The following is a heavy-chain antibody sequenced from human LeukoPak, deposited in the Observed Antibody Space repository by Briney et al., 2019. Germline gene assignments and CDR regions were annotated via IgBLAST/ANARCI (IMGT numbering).Heavy chain of an antibody. CDR2: VSSDGSIK. J-gene: IGHJ1*01. D-gene: IGHD3-22*01. CDR1: GFTFSSYG. V-gene: IGHV3-30*03. CDR3: ARDYYDSSGYYYGQY. Sequence: PGGSLRLSCVASGFTFSSYGIHWVRQAPGKGLEWVAVVSSDGSIKYNADSVKGRFTISRDTSKNTVYLQMNSLRDEDTAVYYCARDYYDSSGYYYGQYWGQGTLVTVSS.